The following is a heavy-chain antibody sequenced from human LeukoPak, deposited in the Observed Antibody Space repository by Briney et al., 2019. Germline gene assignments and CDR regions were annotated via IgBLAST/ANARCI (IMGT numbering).Heavy chain of an antibody. Sequence: EASVKASCKASGYTFTGYYMHWVRQAPGQGLEWMGRINPNSGGTNYAQKFQGRFTMTRDTSISTAYMELSRLRSDDTAVYYCARVGYSSLAFDIWGQGTMVTVSS. CDR1: GYTFTGYY. CDR3: ARVGYSSLAFDI. J-gene: IGHJ3*02. D-gene: IGHD5-18*01. V-gene: IGHV1-2*06. CDR2: INPNSGGT.